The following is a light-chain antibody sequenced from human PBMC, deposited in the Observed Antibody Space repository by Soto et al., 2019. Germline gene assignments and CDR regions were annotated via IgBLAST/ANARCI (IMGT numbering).Light chain of an antibody. Sequence: DTVMTQSPLSLPVTPGEPASISCRSSQSLLSSSGYNYLDWYLQKPGQSPQLLIYLGSNRASGVTDRFSGSGSGTNFTLKINRVEAEDVGIYYCMQALQTPWTFGQGTKVEIK. V-gene: IGKV2-28*01. CDR2: LGS. J-gene: IGKJ1*01. CDR1: QSLLSSSGYNY. CDR3: MQALQTPWT.